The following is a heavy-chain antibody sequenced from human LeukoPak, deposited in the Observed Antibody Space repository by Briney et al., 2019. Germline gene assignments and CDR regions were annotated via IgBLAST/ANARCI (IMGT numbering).Heavy chain of an antibody. CDR3: ARDGLWSGYFDY. J-gene: IGHJ4*02. D-gene: IGHD3-3*01. Sequence: GGSLRLSCAASGFTFSSYAMHWVRQAPGKGLEWVAVISYDGSNKYYADSVKGRFTISRDNSKNTPYLQMNSLRAEDTAVYYCARDGLWSGYFDYWGQGTLVTVSS. CDR2: ISYDGSNK. CDR1: GFTFSSYA. V-gene: IGHV3-30-3*01.